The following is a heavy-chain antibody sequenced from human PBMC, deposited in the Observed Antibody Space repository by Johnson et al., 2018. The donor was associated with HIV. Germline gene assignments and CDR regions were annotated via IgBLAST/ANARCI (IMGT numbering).Heavy chain of an antibody. D-gene: IGHD6-19*01. CDR2: ITGSGGST. Sequence: MQLVESGGGLVQPGGSLRLSCAASAFTFSSYAMSWVRQAPGKGLEWVSIITGSGGSTYYADSVKGRFTISRDNSENTLYLQMNSLRAEDTAVYYCAKDEQWLNDAFDIWGQGTMVTASS. CDR3: AKDEQWLNDAFDI. V-gene: IGHV3-23*04. J-gene: IGHJ3*02. CDR1: AFTFSSYA.